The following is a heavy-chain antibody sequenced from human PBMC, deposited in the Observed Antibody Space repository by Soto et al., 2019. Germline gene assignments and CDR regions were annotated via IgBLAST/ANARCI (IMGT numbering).Heavy chain of an antibody. CDR3: ATTVRGVSHFDY. CDR2: IYYSGST. J-gene: IGHJ4*02. CDR1: GGSISSYY. D-gene: IGHD3-10*01. Sequence: QVQLQESGPGLVKPSETLSLTCTVSGGSISSYYWSWIRQPPGKGLEWIGYIYYSGSTNYNPSLKSRXPIXLXRAKNQFSLKLSSVTAADTAVYYCATTVRGVSHFDYWGQGTLVTVSS. V-gene: IGHV4-59*01.